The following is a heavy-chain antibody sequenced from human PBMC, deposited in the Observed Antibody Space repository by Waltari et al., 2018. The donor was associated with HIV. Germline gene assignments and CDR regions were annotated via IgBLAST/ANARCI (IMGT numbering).Heavy chain of an antibody. CDR3: ARTYCSGGSCYSNYFHY. D-gene: IGHD2-15*01. V-gene: IGHV4-39*07. CDR2: IYYSGST. CDR1: GGSIRSSSYY. Sequence: QLQLQESGPGLVKPSETLSLTCTVPGGSIRSSSYYWGWIRQPPGKGLEWIGSIYYSGSTYYNPSLKSRVTISVDTSKNQFSLKLSSVTAADTAVYYCARTYCSGGSCYSNYFHYWGQGTLVTVSS. J-gene: IGHJ4*02.